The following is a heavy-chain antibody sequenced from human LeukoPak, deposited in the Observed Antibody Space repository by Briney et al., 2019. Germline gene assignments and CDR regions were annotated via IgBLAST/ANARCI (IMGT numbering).Heavy chain of an antibody. V-gene: IGHV4-39*01. Sequence: PSETLSLTCTVSGGSISSSSYYWGWIRQPPGKGLEWIGSIYYSGSTYYNPSLKSRVTISVDTSKNQFSLKLSSVTAADTAVYYCAKIAVAGTRSDYWGQGTLVTVSS. J-gene: IGHJ4*02. CDR1: GGSISSSSYY. CDR2: IYYSGST. CDR3: AKIAVAGTRSDY. D-gene: IGHD6-19*01.